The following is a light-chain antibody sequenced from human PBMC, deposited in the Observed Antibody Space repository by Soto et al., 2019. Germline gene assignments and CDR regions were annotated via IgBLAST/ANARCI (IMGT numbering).Light chain of an antibody. V-gene: IGKV3-11*01. CDR2: DAS. CDR3: QQRTNWPLT. Sequence: XLSPGERATLSCRASQSVTTFLAWYQQKPGQAPRLLIYDASKRATGIPARFSGSGSGTDFTLTISSLEPEDFAVYYCQQRTNWPLTFGGGTKVEIK. J-gene: IGKJ4*01. CDR1: QSVTTF.